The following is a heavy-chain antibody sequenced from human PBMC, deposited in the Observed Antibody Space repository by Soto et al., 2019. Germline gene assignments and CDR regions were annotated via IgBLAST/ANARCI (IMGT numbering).Heavy chain of an antibody. J-gene: IGHJ6*02. CDR2: INADNGNT. Sequence: QVQLVQSGAEVKKPGASVKVSCRASGYTFTSYVMHWVRQAPGQRLERMGWINADNGNTKYSQKFQGRVIITRDTSANTAYIELSSLRSDDTAVYYCARENQPRCLDFSYSGVDVWGQGTTVTVSS. CDR1: GYTFTSYV. D-gene: IGHD2-2*01. V-gene: IGHV1-3*01. CDR3: ARENQPRCLDFSYSGVDV.